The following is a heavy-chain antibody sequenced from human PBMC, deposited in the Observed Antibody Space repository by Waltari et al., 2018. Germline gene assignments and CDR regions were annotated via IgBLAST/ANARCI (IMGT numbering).Heavy chain of an antibody. CDR1: GYSISSGYY. Sequence: QVQLQESGPGLVKPSETLSLTCAVSGYSISSGYYWGWIRQPPGKGLEWIGSIEHSGSTYYTPSLNSRVTISVDTSKNQFSLKLSSVTAADTAVYYCASPFLPTGDQADYWGQGTLVTVSS. CDR2: IEHSGST. D-gene: IGHD7-27*01. CDR3: ASPFLPTGDQADY. J-gene: IGHJ4*02. V-gene: IGHV4-38-2*01.